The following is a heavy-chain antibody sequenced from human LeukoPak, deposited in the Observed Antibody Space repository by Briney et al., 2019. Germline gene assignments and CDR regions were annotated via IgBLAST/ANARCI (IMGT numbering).Heavy chain of an antibody. CDR3: ARADYGILTDYPTHPFDY. V-gene: IGHV4-59*08. Sequence: SETLSLTCTVSGGSITNYYWSWIRQPPGKGLEWIGYIYYNGSTNCNPSLRSRVTMSVDTSKSQFSLRLNSVTAADTAVYYCARADYGILTDYPTHPFDYWGQGTLVTVSS. CDR1: GGSITNYY. CDR2: IYYNGST. J-gene: IGHJ4*02. D-gene: IGHD3-9*01.